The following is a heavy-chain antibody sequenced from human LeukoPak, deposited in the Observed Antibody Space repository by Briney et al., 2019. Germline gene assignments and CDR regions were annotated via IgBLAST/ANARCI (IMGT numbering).Heavy chain of an antibody. CDR1: GGSFSGYY. V-gene: IGHV4-34*01. Sequence: SETLSLTCAVYGGSFSGYYWSWIRQPPGKGLEWIGEINHSGSTNYNPSLKSRVTISVDTSKNQFPLKLSSVTAADTAVYYCASRYCSSTSCYRHMDVWGKGTTVTVSS. CDR3: ASRYCSSTSCYRHMDV. CDR2: INHSGST. D-gene: IGHD2-2*01. J-gene: IGHJ6*03.